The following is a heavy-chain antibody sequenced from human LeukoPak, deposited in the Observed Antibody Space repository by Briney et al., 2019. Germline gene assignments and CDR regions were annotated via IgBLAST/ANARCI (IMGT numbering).Heavy chain of an antibody. CDR1: GGSVSSGSYY. Sequence: PSETLSLTCTVSGGSVSSGSYYWSWIRQPPGKGLEWIGEINHSGSTNYNPSLKSRVTIPVDTSKNQFSLKLSSVTAADTAVYYCARGPARLRFLEWLLGFDYWGQGTLVTVSS. CDR3: ARGPARLRFLEWLLGFDY. V-gene: IGHV4-39*07. CDR2: INHSGST. D-gene: IGHD3-3*01. J-gene: IGHJ4*02.